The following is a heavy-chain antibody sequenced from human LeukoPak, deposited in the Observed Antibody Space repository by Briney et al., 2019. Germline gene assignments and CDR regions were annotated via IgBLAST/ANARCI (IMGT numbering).Heavy chain of an antibody. CDR3: ARDRWCGGDCYSGMAAFDI. CDR1: GYTFTGYY. D-gene: IGHD2-21*02. J-gene: IGHJ3*02. V-gene: IGHV1-2*02. CDR2: INPNSGGT. Sequence: ASVKVSCKASGYTFTGYYMHWVRQAPGQGLEWMGWINPNSGGTNYAQKFQGRVTMTRDTSISTAYMELSRLRSDDTAVYYCARDRWCGGDCYSGMAAFDIWGQGTMVTVSS.